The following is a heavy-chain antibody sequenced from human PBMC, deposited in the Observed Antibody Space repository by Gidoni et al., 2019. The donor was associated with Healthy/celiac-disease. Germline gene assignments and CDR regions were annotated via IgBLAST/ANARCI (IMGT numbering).Heavy chain of an antibody. CDR1: GYTLTSYG. CDR3: ARVGYCSSTSCYPPDY. CDR2: ISAYNGNT. Sequence: QVQPAQSGAAGKKPGASVKVSCKSSGYTLTSYGISWVRQAPGHGLEWKGWISAYNGNTNYAQQLQGRVTMTTAASTSTAYMELRSLRSDDTAVYYCARVGYCSSTSCYPPDYWGQGTLVTVSS. V-gene: IGHV1-18*04. D-gene: IGHD2-2*01. J-gene: IGHJ4*02.